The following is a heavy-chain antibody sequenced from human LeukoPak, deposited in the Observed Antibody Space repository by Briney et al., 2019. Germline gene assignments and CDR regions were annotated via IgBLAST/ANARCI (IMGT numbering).Heavy chain of an antibody. CDR1: GYTFTSYG. CDR3: ARDLQDYYYMDV. J-gene: IGHJ6*03. V-gene: IGHV1-18*01. CDR2: ISAYNGNT. Sequence: ASVKVSCKASGYTFTSYGISWVRQAPGQGLEWMGWISAYNGNTYYAQRLQGRVTMTTDTSTSTAYMELRSLRSDDTAVYYCARDLQDYYYMDVWGKGTTVTVSS.